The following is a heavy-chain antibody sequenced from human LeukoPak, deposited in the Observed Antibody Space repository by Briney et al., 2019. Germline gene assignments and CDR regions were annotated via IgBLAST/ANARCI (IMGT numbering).Heavy chain of an antibody. J-gene: IGHJ2*01. CDR2: ISDDGSTK. D-gene: IGHD2-2*01. V-gene: IGHV3-30*18. Sequence: GRSLRLSCAASGFAFSSYGMHWVRQAPGKGQEWVAVISDDGSTKFYADSVKGRFTISRDISKNTLYLQMNSLRPEDTAVYYCAKGPSAWYFDLWGRGTLVTVSS. CDR3: AKGPSAWYFDL. CDR1: GFAFSSYG.